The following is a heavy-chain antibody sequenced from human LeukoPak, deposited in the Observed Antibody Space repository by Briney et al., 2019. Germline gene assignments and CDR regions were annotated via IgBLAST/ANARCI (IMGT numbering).Heavy chain of an antibody. V-gene: IGHV4-4*07. CDR1: GGSISSYY. D-gene: IGHD2-2*01. J-gene: IGHJ5*02. Sequence: PSETLSLTCTVSGGSISSYYWSWIRQPAGEGLEWIGRIYTSGSTNYNPSLKSRVTMSVDTSKNRFSLKLSSVTAADTAVYYCTRDRDCSSASCYLFDPWGQGTLVTVSS. CDR2: IYTSGST. CDR3: TRDRDCSSASCYLFDP.